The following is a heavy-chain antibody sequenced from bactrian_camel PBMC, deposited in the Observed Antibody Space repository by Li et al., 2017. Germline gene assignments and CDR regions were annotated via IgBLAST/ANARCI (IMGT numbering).Heavy chain of an antibody. CDR1: EFAFSSYY. V-gene: IGHV3-2*01. Sequence: HVQLVESGGGLVQPGGSLRLSCAASEFAFSSYYMTWVRQAPGKGLEWVASIYKDGSNKYYADSAKGRFTISRDNAKNTMYLQMNSLKPEDSGMYYCAAASRPIFAGYRFSPSDSDYWGQGTQVTVS. CDR2: IYKDGSNK. J-gene: IGHJ6*01. D-gene: IGHD1*01. CDR3: AAASRPIFAGYRFSPSDSDY.